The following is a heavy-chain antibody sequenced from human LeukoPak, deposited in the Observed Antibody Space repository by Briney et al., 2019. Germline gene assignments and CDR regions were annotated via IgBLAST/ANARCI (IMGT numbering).Heavy chain of an antibody. J-gene: IGHJ4*02. Sequence: GESLKISCKGSGYSFSNYWIAWVRQMPGKGLQWMGSVCPGDSDTRYSPSFQGQVTISADKSFNTAYLQWSSLKASDTAIYYCARPSRNYFDYWGQGTLVTVSS. CDR3: ARPSRNYFDY. CDR1: GYSFSNYW. V-gene: IGHV5-51*01. CDR2: VCPGDSDT.